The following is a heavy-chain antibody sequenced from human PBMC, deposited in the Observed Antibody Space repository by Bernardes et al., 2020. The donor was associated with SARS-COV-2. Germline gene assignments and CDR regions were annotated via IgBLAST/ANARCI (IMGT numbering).Heavy chain of an antibody. D-gene: IGHD3-3*01. V-gene: IGHV3-30*03. CDR3: ASTYQQYDFWTGSHEYYFDY. Sequence: GGSLRLSCVASGFSFTSYAMHWVRQAPGKGLEWVALVSFDGSEKFYADSVKGRFTISRDNSKKTSYLQMNNLRPEDTAVYYCASTYQQYDFWTGSHEYYFDYWGLGALVTVSS. J-gene: IGHJ4*02. CDR2: VSFDGSEK. CDR1: GFSFTSYA.